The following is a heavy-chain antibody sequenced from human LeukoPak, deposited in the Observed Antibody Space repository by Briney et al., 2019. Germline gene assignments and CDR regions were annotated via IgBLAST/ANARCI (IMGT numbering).Heavy chain of an antibody. CDR3: ASSLYGDYYYYMDV. Sequence: GGSLRLSCAASGLTFSSNYMSWVRQAPGKGLEWVSVIYSGGSTYYTDSVKGRFTISRDNSQNTLYLQMNSLRAEDTAVYYCASSLYGDYYYYMDVWGKGTTVTVSS. D-gene: IGHD4-17*01. CDR1: GLTFSSNY. CDR2: IYSGGST. J-gene: IGHJ6*03. V-gene: IGHV3-66*02.